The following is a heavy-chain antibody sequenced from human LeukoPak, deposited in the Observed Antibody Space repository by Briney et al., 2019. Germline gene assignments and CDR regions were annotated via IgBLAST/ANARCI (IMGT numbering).Heavy chain of an antibody. CDR2: IWYDGTKN. V-gene: IGHV3-33*01. CDR3: ARDVMSGGGYDPHYGMDV. D-gene: IGHD5-12*01. J-gene: IGHJ6*02. CDR1: GFTFSRYG. Sequence: SGRSLRLSCAASGFTFSRYGMHWVRQAPGKGLEWVAGIWYDGTKNYYGDSVKGRFTVSRDNSKNTLYLEMNSLRAEDTAVYYCARDVMSGGGYDPHYGMDVWGQGTTVTVSS.